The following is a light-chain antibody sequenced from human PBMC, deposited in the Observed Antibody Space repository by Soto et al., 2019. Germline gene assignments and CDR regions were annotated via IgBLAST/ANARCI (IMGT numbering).Light chain of an antibody. V-gene: IGKV3-11*01. CDR3: QQRSNWPIT. Sequence: EVVLTQSPDTLSLPPGERATLSCRASQSISSYLAWYQQKPGQAPRLLIYDASNRATDIPARFSGSGSGTDFTLTISSLEPEDFALYYCQQRSNWPITFGQGTRLEI. CDR1: QSISSY. J-gene: IGKJ5*01. CDR2: DAS.